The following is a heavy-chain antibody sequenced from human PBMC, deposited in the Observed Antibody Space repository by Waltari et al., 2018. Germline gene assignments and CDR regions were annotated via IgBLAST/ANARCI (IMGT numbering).Heavy chain of an antibody. D-gene: IGHD6-13*01. J-gene: IGHJ4*02. CDR3: ARGAGSPFDY. Sequence: QVQLQQWGAGLLKPSETLSLTCAVYGGSFSGYYWSWIRQPPGKGLEWIGEINHRGSTNYNPSLKSRVTISVDTSKNQVSLKLSSVTAADTAVYYCARGAGSPFDYWGQGTLVTVSS. V-gene: IGHV4-34*01. CDR2: INHRGST. CDR1: GGSFSGYY.